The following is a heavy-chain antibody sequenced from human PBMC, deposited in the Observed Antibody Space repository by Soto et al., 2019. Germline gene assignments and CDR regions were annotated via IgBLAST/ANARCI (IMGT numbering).Heavy chain of an antibody. V-gene: IGHV1-69*06. CDR1: GGTFSSYS. CDR2: IIPIFGTA. J-gene: IGHJ5*02. Sequence: GASVKVSCKASGGTFSSYSISWVLQAPGQGLEWMGGIIPIFGTANYAQKFQGRVTITADKSTSTAYMELSSLRSEDTAVYYCASTPYYYDSSGYSQKNWFDPWGQGTLVTVSS. D-gene: IGHD3-22*01. CDR3: ASTPYYYDSSGYSQKNWFDP.